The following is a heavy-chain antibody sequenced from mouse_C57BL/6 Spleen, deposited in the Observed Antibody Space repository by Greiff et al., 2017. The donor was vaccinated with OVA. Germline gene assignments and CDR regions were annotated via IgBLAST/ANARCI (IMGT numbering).Heavy chain of an antibody. Sequence: VQLQQSGTELVKPGASVKLSCKASGYTFTSYWMHWVKQRPGQGLEWIGNINPSNGGTNYNEKFKSKATLTVDKSSSTAYMQLSSLTSEDSAVYYCARIYYGNYYAMDYWGQGTSVTVSS. CDR1: GYTFTSYW. V-gene: IGHV1-53*01. CDR2: INPSNGGT. D-gene: IGHD2-1*01. CDR3: ARIYYGNYYAMDY. J-gene: IGHJ4*01.